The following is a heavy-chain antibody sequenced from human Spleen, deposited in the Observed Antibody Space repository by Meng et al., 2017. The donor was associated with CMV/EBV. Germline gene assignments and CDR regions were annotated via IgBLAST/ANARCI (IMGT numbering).Heavy chain of an antibody. CDR3: NRVCGGDCYNGMDV. CDR2: IRGKAYGGTA. V-gene: IGHV3-49*04. J-gene: IGHJ6*02. D-gene: IGHD2-21*01. Sequence: GESLKISCAASGFTVSNDYMNWVRQAPGKGLEWVGFIRGKAYGGTAEYAASVEGRFTISRDDSKSIAYLQMNSLKTEDTAVYFCNRVCGGDCYNGMDVWGQGTTVTVSS. CDR1: GFTVSNDY.